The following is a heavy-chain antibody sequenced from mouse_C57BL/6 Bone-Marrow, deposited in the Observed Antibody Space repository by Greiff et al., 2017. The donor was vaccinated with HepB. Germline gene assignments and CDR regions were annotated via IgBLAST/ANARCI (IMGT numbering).Heavy chain of an antibody. CDR2: IDPSDSYT. J-gene: IGHJ4*01. CDR3: AREELFYARDY. Sequence: QVQLQQPGAELVKPGASVKLSCKASGYTFTSYWMQWVKQRPGQGLEWIGEIDPSDSYTNYNQKFKGKATLTVDTSSSTAYMQLSSLTSEDSAVYYCAREELFYARDYWGQGTSVTVSS. CDR1: GYTFTSYW. V-gene: IGHV1-50*01.